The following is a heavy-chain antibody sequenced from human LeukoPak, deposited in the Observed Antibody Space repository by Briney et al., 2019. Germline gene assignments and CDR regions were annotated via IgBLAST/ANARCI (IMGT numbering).Heavy chain of an antibody. D-gene: IGHD2-8*02. CDR3: ARGGVGYLDWFDP. V-gene: IGHV4-59*01. CDR1: GGSISSYY. J-gene: IGHJ5*02. Sequence: SETLSLTCTVSGGSISSYYWSWIRQPPGKGLQWIGYIYYSGSTNYNPSLKSRVTISVDKSKNQFSLKLSSVTAADTALYYRARGGVGYLDWFDPWGQGTLVTVSS. CDR2: IYYSGST.